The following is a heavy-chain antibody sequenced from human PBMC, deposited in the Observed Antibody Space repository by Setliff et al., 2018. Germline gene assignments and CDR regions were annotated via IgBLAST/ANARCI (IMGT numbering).Heavy chain of an antibody. CDR1: GFTFSIYA. CDR2: IYSGDART. V-gene: IGHV3-23*03. CDR3: ARIDATIFAATGPFDP. J-gene: IGHJ5*02. D-gene: IGHD3-3*01. Sequence: GGSLRLSCAASGFTFSIYAMTWVRQAPGKGLEWVSVIYSGDARTYYADSVKGRFTISSDNSKNSLYLQMNSLRDEDTAIYYCARIDATIFAATGPFDPWGQGTLVTVSS.